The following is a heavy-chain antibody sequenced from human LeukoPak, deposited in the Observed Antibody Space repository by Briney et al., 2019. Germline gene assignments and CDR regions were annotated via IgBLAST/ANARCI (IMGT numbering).Heavy chain of an antibody. CDR1: GGSFSGYY. D-gene: IGHD6-25*01. CDR2: VNHSGST. J-gene: IGHJ4*02. V-gene: IGHV4-34*01. Sequence: SETLSLTCAVCGGSFSGYYWSWIRQPPGKGLEWIGEVNHSGSTNYNPSLKSRLTISVDTSNNQFSLKLSSVTAADTAVYYCAKNKGSAPLRPHDYWGQGTLITVSS. CDR3: AKNKGSAPLRPHDY.